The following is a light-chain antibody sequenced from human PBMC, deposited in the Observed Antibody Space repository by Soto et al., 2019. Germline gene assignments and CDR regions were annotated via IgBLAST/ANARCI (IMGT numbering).Light chain of an antibody. CDR1: QSVSNNY. CDR3: QQYGSSTIT. J-gene: IGKJ5*01. Sequence: EIVLTQSPGTRSLSPGERATLSCRASQSVSNNYLAWYQQKPGQAPRLIIYGASNRATGIPDMFSGSGAGTEFTRTISRLEHEDFAVYYCQQYGSSTITFGQGTRLEI. V-gene: IGKV3-20*01. CDR2: GAS.